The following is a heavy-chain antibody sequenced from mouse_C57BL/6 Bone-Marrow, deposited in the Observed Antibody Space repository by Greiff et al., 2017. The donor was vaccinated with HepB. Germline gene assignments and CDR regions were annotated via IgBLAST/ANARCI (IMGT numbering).Heavy chain of an antibody. CDR1: GSNITDDY. D-gene: IGHD1-1*01. J-gene: IGHJ4*01. V-gene: IGHV14-4*01. Sequence: VQLQQSGAELVRPGASVKLSCKASGSNITDDYMNWVKQRHEQGLEWIGGIDPENGDTEYAKKFQGKATITADPSSNTAYLQLSSLTSEDTAVYYCTSYGGCNSALDYWGQGTAVTVSA. CDR3: TSYGGCNSALDY. CDR2: IDPENGDT.